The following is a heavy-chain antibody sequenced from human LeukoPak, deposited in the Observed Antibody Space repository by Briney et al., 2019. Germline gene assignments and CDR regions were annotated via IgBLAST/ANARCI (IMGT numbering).Heavy chain of an antibody. V-gene: IGHV4-39*07. D-gene: IGHD3-22*01. Sequence: SETLSLTCSVSGDSISSSSKYWGWIRQPPGTGLEWIGSIYYSGNTYYNPSLKSRVTISVDTSKNQFSLKLSSVTAADTAVYYCARDRYYYDSSARYFDYWGQGTLVTVSS. CDR2: IYYSGNT. CDR1: GDSISSSSKY. CDR3: ARDRYYYDSSARYFDY. J-gene: IGHJ4*02.